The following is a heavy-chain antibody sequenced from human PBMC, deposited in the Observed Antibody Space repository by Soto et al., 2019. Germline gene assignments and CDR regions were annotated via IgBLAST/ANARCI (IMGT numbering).Heavy chain of an antibody. CDR1: GGSISSYY. CDR3: ARAPRGNYGYPSYFGY. D-gene: IGHD3-10*01. CDR2: IYYSGST. J-gene: IGHJ4*02. Sequence: SETLSLTCTVSGGSISSYYWSWIRQPPGKGLEWIGYIYYSGSTNCNPSLKSRVTISVDTSKNQFSLKLSSVTAADTAVYYCARAPRGNYGYPSYFGYWGQGTLVTVSS. V-gene: IGHV4-59*01.